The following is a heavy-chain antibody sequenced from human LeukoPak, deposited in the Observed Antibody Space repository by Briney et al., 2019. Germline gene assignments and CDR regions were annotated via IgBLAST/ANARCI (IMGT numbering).Heavy chain of an antibody. J-gene: IGHJ4*02. V-gene: IGHV3-30*18. D-gene: IGHD3-10*01. CDR1: GFTISSHG. CDR2: TSYDGSTK. Sequence: GGSLRLSCAASGFTISSHGMHWVRQAPGKGLEWVAVTSYDGSTKYYADSAKGRFNISRDNSKNTLYLQMNSLRVDDTAVYYCAKDATLFGDQYFDYWGQGTLVIVSS. CDR3: AKDATLFGDQYFDY.